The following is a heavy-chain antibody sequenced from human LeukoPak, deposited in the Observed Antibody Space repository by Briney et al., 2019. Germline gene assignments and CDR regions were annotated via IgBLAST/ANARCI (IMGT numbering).Heavy chain of an antibody. D-gene: IGHD1-7*01. V-gene: IGHV3-23*01. J-gene: IGHJ4*02. CDR3: AKAGGNSFFDY. Sequence: AGGSLRLSCAASGVTFSSYAMNWVRQGPGKGLEWVSAINPGGGSTYYADSVKGRFTISRDNSKNTLYLQMNSLRAEDTAVYYCAKAGGNSFFDYWGQGTLATVSS. CDR1: GVTFSSYA. CDR2: INPGGGST.